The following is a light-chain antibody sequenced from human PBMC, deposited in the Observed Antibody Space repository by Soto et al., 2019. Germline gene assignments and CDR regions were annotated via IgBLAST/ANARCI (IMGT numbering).Light chain of an antibody. CDR2: GAT. J-gene: IGKJ2*01. CDR3: QQDGSSPYT. Sequence: EIVLTQSPGTLSLSPGERATLSCRASQSVSSSYLAWYHQKPGQAPRPLIYGATRRATGITDRFSGSGSGTDFTLTISTLEPEDFAVYYYQQDGSSPYTFGQGTKLEIK. CDR1: QSVSSSY. V-gene: IGKV3-20*01.